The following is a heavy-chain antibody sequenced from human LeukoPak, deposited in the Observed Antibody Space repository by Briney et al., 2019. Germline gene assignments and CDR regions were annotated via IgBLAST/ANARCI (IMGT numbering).Heavy chain of an antibody. J-gene: IGHJ4*02. D-gene: IGHD2-15*01. CDR3: ARVTCSGGSCYDY. V-gene: IGHV3-53*01. CDR1: GFTVSSNY. CDR2: IYSGGST. Sequence: PGGSLRLSCAASGFTVSSNYMSWVRQAPGKGLEWVSVIYSGGSTYYADSVKGRFTISRDNSKNTLYLQMNSLRAEDTAVYYCARVTCSGGSCYDYWGQGTLVTVSS.